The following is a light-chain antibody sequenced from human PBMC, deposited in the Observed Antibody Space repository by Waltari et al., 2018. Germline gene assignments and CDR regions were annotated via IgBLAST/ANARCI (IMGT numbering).Light chain of an antibody. Sequence: DIVMTQSPDSLAVSLGERATINCKSSQSVFYNSNIKNYLAWYQQKAGQPPKLPIYWASSRESGVPDRFSGSVSGTDFTLTISSLQAEDVAVYYCQQYYTAPYSFGQGTKLEIK. V-gene: IGKV4-1*01. CDR3: QQYYTAPYS. J-gene: IGKJ2*03. CDR1: QSVFYNSNIKNY. CDR2: WAS.